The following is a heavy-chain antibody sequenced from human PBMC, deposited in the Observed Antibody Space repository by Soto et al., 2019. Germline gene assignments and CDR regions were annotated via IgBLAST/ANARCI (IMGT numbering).Heavy chain of an antibody. D-gene: IGHD6-19*01. CDR1: GGSISTNW. CDR2: ISHSGRT. CDR3: ARNIAVSGTRGFDF. J-gene: IGHJ4*02. V-gene: IGHV4-4*02. Sequence: QVQLQESGPGLMKPSGTLSLTGAVSGGSISTNWWSRVRQPPGKGLEWIGEISHSGRTNYNPSLENRVTMSVDKSQNHHPLILNSVTAADTAVYYCARNIAVSGTRGFDFWGQGTLVTVSS.